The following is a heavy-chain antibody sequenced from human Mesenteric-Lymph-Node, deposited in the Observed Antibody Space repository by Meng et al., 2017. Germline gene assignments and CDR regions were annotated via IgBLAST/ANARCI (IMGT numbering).Heavy chain of an antibody. J-gene: IGHJ5*02. CDR1: GGSFSPYY. Sequence: QVQLQQWGAGLLKPSETLSLTCAVYGGSFSPYYWAWIRQTPEKGLEWIGEINHRGSTTYNPSLKSRVAISVDTSKNQFSLKLSSVTAADTAVYYCASNYGSGSYYRFDPWGQGTLVTVSS. D-gene: IGHD3-10*01. CDR2: INHRGST. V-gene: IGHV4-34*01. CDR3: ASNYGSGSYYRFDP.